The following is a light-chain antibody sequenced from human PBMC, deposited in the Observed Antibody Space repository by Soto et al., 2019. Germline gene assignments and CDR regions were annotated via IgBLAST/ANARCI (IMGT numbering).Light chain of an antibody. CDR3: QQYDAFWT. J-gene: IGKJ1*01. Sequence: DIQMTQSPSSLSASVGDRVTITCRASQSIVTYLNWYLQKPGKAPKLLIYAASNLQSGVPSRFSGSGSGTDFTLTISSLQPDDVATYYCQQYDAFWTFGQGTKVEIK. CDR1: QSIVTY. CDR2: AAS. V-gene: IGKV1-39*01.